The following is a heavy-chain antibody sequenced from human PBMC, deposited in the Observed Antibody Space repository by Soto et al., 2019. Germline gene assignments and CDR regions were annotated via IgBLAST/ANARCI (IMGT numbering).Heavy chain of an antibody. CDR3: ARDQGTFSVIPSAILGYFDY. D-gene: IGHD2-2*01. V-gene: IGHV3-33*01. J-gene: IGHJ4*02. Sequence: PGGSLRLSCAASGFTFSVCGFHWVRQAPGKGLEWVAIIWYDATNKYYADSVKGRFTISRDNSKNTVYLQMNSLRAENTAVYYCARDQGTFSVIPSAILGYFDYWGQGTLVTVSS. CDR1: GFTFSVCG. CDR2: IWYDATNK.